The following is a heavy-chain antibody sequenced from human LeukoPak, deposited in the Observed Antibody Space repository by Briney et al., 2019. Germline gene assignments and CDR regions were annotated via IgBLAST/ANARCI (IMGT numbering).Heavy chain of an antibody. CDR1: GFTFSSCG. V-gene: IGHV3-21*01. CDR3: ATETIGRHYDY. D-gene: IGHD1-14*01. CDR2: IGPTGTDR. Sequence: GGSLRLSCAASGFTFSSCGFNWVRQAPGKGLEWVSSIGPTGTDRYYADSVRGRFTISRDNAKNSMYPQMDSLRDEDTAVYYCATETIGRHYDYWGQGTLLTVSS. J-gene: IGHJ4*02.